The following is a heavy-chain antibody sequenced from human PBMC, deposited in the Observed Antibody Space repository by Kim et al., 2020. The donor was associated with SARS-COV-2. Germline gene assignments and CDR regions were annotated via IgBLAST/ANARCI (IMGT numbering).Heavy chain of an antibody. V-gene: IGHV3-11*06. D-gene: IGHD1-26*01. Sequence: SVNGRFTISRDNAKNSLYLQMNSLRAEDTAVYYCARGAGANHRTRTFDYWGQGTLVTVSS. J-gene: IGHJ4*02. CDR3: ARGAGANHRTRTFDY.